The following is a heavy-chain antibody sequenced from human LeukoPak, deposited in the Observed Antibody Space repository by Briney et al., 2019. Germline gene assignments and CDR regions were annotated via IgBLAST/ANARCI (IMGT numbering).Heavy chain of an antibody. CDR3: ARLQGYDSRTE. CDR1: GFTFSSYA. V-gene: IGHV3-23*01. Sequence: GGSLRLSCAASGFTFSSYAMSWVRQAPGKGLEWVSAISGSGGSTYYADSVKGRFTISRDNSKNTLYLQMNSLRAEDTAVYYCARLQGYDSRTEGGQGTLVTVSS. D-gene: IGHD3-22*01. J-gene: IGHJ1*01. CDR2: ISGSGGST.